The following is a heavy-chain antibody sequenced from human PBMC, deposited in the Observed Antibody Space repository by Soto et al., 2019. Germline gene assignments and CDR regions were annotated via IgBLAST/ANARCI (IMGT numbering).Heavy chain of an antibody. J-gene: IGHJ6*02. V-gene: IGHV4-59*01. Sequence: SETLSLTCTVSGGSISSYYWSWIRQPPGKGLEWIGYIYYSGSTNYNPSLKSRVTISVDTSKNQFSLKLSSVTAADTAVYYCARSIRRDGYNKGDYYYYYGMDVWGQGTTVTVSS. CDR3: ARSIRRDGYNKGDYYYYYGMDV. CDR1: GGSISSYY. CDR2: IYYSGST. D-gene: IGHD3-3*02.